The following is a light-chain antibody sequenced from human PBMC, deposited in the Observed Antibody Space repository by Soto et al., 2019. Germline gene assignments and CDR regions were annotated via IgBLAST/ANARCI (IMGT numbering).Light chain of an antibody. J-gene: IGKJ5*01. CDR3: QQYNNWPPST. Sequence: EIVMTQSPATLSVSPLEIATLSFMASQSVNSNLAWYQQKPGQAPRLLIYGTSTRATGIPARFSGSGSGTEFTLTISSLQSEDFAVYYCQQYNNWPPSTFGQGTRLEIK. V-gene: IGKV3-15*01. CDR1: QSVNSN. CDR2: GTS.